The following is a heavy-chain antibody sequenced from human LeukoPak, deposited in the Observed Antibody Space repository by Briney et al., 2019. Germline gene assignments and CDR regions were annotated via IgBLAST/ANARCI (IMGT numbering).Heavy chain of an antibody. V-gene: IGHV4-4*02. CDR2: IYHSGST. CDR3: AATTIFGVVITVPNYYYYMDV. J-gene: IGHJ6*03. CDR1: GGSISSSNW. D-gene: IGHD3-3*01. Sequence: SGTLSLTCAVSGGSISSSNWWSWVRQPPGKGLEWIGEIYHSGSTNYNPSLKSRVTISVDTSKNQFSLKLSSVTAADTAVYYCAATTIFGVVITVPNYYYYMDVWGKGTTVTVSS.